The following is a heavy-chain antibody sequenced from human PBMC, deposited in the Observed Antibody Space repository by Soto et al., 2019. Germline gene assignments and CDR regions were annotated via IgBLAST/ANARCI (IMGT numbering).Heavy chain of an antibody. CDR2: IYYIGIT. J-gene: IGHJ4*02. V-gene: IGHV4-59*11. Sequence: SETLSLTCTVSGASISNHYLGWIRQPPGKGLEYIGYIYYIGITNYNPSLKSRVTISADTSKNQFSLKMTSVTASDTAVYDGAAVGTILGVVSSFEYWRKGYLVTVYS. CDR1: GASISNHY. D-gene: IGHD3-3*01. CDR3: AAVGTILGVVSSFEY.